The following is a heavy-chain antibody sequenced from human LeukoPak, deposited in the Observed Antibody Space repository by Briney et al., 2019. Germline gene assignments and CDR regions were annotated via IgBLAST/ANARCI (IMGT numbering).Heavy chain of an antibody. D-gene: IGHD3-3*01. CDR3: AKEDYDFWSGYSPDNWFDP. CDR1: GFTFNNYA. CDR2: ISGSGGST. Sequence: GGSLRLSCAASGFTFNNYAMSWVRQAPGKGLEWVSAISGSGGSTYYEDSVKGRFTISRDNSKNTLYLQMNSLRAEDTAVYYCAKEDYDFWSGYSPDNWFDPWGQGTLVTVSS. J-gene: IGHJ5*02. V-gene: IGHV3-23*01.